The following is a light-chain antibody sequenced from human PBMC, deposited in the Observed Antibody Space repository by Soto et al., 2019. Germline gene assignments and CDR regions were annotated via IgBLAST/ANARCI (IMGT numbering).Light chain of an antibody. CDR3: LQYSRHSWT. CDR1: QTITNY. V-gene: IGKV1-39*01. J-gene: IGKJ1*01. CDR2: ATD. Sequence: DIQMTQSPSSLSASVGDRVTITCRASQTITNYLNCYQHQSDTAPKLLIYATDTLQSGVPSRFSGSGAGTDYTLTISRLQPDDVATYYCLQYSRHSWTFGQGTKVDIK.